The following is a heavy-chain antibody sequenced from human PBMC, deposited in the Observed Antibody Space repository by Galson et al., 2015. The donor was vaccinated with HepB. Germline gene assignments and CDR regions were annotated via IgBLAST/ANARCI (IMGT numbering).Heavy chain of an antibody. CDR2: INGDGSTI. D-gene: IGHD2/OR15-2a*01. J-gene: IGHJ4*02. Sequence: SLRLSCAASGVTIAGYWMHWFRQAPGKGLVWVSSINGDGSTILYADSVKGRFTASRDNAKNTLYVQMDSLTVEDTAVYYCVREVCNSRDCKKFDYWGQGTLVTVSS. CDR1: GVTIAGYW. CDR3: VREVCNSRDCKKFDY. V-gene: IGHV3-74*01.